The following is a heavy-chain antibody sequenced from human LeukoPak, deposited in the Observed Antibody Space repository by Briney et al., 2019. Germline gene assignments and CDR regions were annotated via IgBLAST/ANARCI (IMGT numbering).Heavy chain of an antibody. J-gene: IGHJ3*02. CDR2: IWYDGSNK. CDR3: ARDPPMYYYDEPGSRDAFDI. V-gene: IGHV3-33*01. Sequence: GRSLRLSCAASGFTFSRYGMHWVRQAPGKGLEWVAVIWYDGSNKYYAESVKGRFTISRDNSKDTLHLQMNSLRAEDTAVYYCARDPPMYYYDEPGSRDAFDIWGQGTMVTVSS. CDR1: GFTFSRYG. D-gene: IGHD3-22*01.